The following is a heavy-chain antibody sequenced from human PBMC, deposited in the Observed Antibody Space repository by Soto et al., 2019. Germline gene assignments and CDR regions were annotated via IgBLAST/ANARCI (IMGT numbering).Heavy chain of an antibody. CDR2: ISGSGGST. CDR1: GFTFSSYA. J-gene: IGHJ4*02. Sequence: EVQLLESGGGLVQPGGSLRLSCAASGFTFSSYAMSWVRQAAGKGLEWVSAISGSGGSTYYADSVKGRFTISRDNSKNTLYLQMNSLRAEDTAVYYCAKDRGYGDYGTDYWGQGTLVTVSS. CDR3: AKDRGYGDYGTDY. D-gene: IGHD4-17*01. V-gene: IGHV3-23*01.